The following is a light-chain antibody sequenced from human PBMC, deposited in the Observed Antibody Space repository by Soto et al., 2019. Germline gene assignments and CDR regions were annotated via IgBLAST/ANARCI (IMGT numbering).Light chain of an antibody. J-gene: IGKJ2*01. CDR2: GAS. CDR1: EIVSSNF. V-gene: IGKV3-20*01. Sequence: EIVLTQSPGTLSLSPGERVTLSCRASEIVSSNFLAWYQQKPGQAPRLLIYGASSRAAGIPDRFSGSWSGTYFPLTINRVEPEDFALYYCHQYGSPDTFGQGTKLEIK. CDR3: HQYGSPDT.